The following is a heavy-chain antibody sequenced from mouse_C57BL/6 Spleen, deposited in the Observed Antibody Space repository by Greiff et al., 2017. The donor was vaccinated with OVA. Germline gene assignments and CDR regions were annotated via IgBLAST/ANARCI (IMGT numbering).Heavy chain of an antibody. V-gene: IGHV5-9-1*02. J-gene: IGHJ4*01. CDR3: TRSLYGNYIENAMDY. Sequence: EVKVEESGEGLVKPGGSLKLSCAASGFTFSSYAMSWVRQTPEKRLEWVAYISSGGDYIYYADTVKGRFTISRDNARNTLYLQMSSLKSEDTAMYYCTRSLYGNYIENAMDYWGQGTSVTVSS. CDR2: ISSGGDYI. CDR1: GFTFSSYA. D-gene: IGHD2-1*01.